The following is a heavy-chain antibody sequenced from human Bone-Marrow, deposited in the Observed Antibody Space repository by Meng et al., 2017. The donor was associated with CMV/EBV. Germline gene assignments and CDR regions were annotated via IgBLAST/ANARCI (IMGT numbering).Heavy chain of an antibody. CDR1: EYTFIDHH. Sequence: ASVKVSCKASEYTFIDHHMHWVRQAPGQGLEWMGWINPNSGGTNYAQKFQGRVTMTRDTSISTAYMELSRLRSDDTALYYCARDGLIWFGELLGTNFDYYYGMDVWGQGTTVTVSS. D-gene: IGHD3-10*01. CDR3: ARDGLIWFGELLGTNFDYYYGMDV. V-gene: IGHV1-2*02. CDR2: INPNSGGT. J-gene: IGHJ6*02.